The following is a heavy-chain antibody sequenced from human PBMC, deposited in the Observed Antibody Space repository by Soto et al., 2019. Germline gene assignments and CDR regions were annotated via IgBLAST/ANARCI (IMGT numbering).Heavy chain of an antibody. CDR1: GDSVSSGTYY. V-gene: IGHV4-61*01. Sequence: KTSETLSLTCTVAGDSVSSGTYYWSWIRQPPGKGLEWIGNIHYSGSTNYNPSLKSRVTMSVDTSKNQFSLKLTFVTAADTAMFYCARSSFYYDTSGYAVAWFDPWGQRTPVTVSS. J-gene: IGHJ5*02. CDR2: IHYSGST. CDR3: ARSSFYYDTSGYAVAWFDP. D-gene: IGHD3-22*01.